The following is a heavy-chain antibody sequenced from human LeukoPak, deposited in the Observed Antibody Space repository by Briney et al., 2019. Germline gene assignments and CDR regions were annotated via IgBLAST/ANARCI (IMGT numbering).Heavy chain of an antibody. Sequence: ASVKVSCKASGYTFTMNGISWVRQAPGQGLEWMRWISSYNGKTNYAQRLQGRVTMTTDTSTSTAYMELRSLRSDDTAVYYCARMYCSRGSCYPLFYYNAMDVWGQGTTVTVSS. CDR2: ISSYNGKT. V-gene: IGHV1-18*01. J-gene: IGHJ6*02. CDR1: GYTFTMNG. CDR3: ARMYCSRGSCYPLFYYNAMDV. D-gene: IGHD2-15*01.